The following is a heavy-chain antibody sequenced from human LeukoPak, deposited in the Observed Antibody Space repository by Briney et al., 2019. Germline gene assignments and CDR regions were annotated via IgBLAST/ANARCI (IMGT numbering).Heavy chain of an antibody. V-gene: IGHV3-9*01. CDR2: IGWDSGRI. J-gene: IGHJ4*02. CDR1: GLILNDHA. D-gene: IGHD1-26*01. CDR3: ARVIVGATGSDY. Sequence: GGSLRLSCVGSGLILNDHAMHWVRQVPGKGLEWVSGIGWDSGRIGYADSVKGRFTTSRDNAKNSLYLQMNSLRAEDTAVYYCARVIVGATGSDYWGQGTLVTVSS.